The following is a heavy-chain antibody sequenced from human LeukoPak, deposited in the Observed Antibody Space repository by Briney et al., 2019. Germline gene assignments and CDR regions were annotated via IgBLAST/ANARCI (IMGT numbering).Heavy chain of an antibody. J-gene: IGHJ4*02. D-gene: IGHD7-27*01. V-gene: IGHV4-34*01. CDR2: INHSGST. CDR1: GGSFSGYY. CDR3: ARQPLGSLDY. Sequence: SETLSLTCAVYGGSFSGYYWSWIRQPPGKGLEWIGEINHSGSTNYNPSLKSRVTISVDTSKNQFSLKLSSVTAADTAVYYCARQPLGSLDYWGQGTLVTVPS.